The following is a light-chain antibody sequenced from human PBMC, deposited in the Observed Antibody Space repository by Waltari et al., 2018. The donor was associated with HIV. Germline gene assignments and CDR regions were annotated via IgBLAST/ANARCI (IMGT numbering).Light chain of an antibody. CDR3: QSTDSSGTYVV. V-gene: IGLV3-25*03. J-gene: IGLJ2*01. CDR2: KDS. CDR1: ALPKQY. Sequence: SYELTQPPSVSVSPGQTARITCSGDALPKQYGYWYQPKPGQTPGLVIYKDSEKSSWIPERFSGSSSGTTVTLTISAVQAEDEADYYCQSTDSSGTYVVFGGGTKLTVL.